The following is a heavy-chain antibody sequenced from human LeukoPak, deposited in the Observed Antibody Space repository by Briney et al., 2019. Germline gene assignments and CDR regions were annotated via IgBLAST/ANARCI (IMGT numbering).Heavy chain of an antibody. CDR3: AKDRPELNWNDAGELDY. V-gene: IGHV1-46*01. D-gene: IGHD1-1*01. CDR1: GYTFTSYY. J-gene: IGHJ4*02. CDR2: INPSGGST. Sequence: ASVKVSCKASGYTFTSYYMHWVRQAPGQGLEWMGIINPSGGSTSYAQKFQGRVTMTRDTSTSTVYMELSSLRAEDTAVYYCAKDRPELNWNDAGELDYWGQGTLVTVSS.